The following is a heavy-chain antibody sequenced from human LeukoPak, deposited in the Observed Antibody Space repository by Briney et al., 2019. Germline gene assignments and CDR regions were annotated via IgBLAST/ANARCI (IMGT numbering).Heavy chain of an antibody. CDR1: GGSISSYY. J-gene: IGHJ4*02. D-gene: IGHD1-7*01. Sequence: SETLSLTCTGSGGSISSYYWSWMRQPAGKGLEWIGRIYTSGSTNYNPSLKSRVTMSVGTSKNQFSLKLSSVTAADTAVYYCARGDWNYYFDYWGQGTLVTVSS. CDR3: ARGDWNYYFDY. V-gene: IGHV4-4*07. CDR2: IYTSGST.